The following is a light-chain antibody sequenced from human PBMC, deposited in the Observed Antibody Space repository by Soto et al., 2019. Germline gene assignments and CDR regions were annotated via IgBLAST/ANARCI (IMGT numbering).Light chain of an antibody. J-gene: IGKJ3*01. CDR1: LGIQNY. V-gene: IGKV1-27*01. CDR2: HAS. Sequence: DIQMTQSPSSLSASVGDRVTITCRATLGIQNYLAWYQQRPGQVPRLLIYHASTLQSGVPSRFGGSGSGTEFTLTISSLQPEDVATYYCQNYYSAFFTFGPGTKVDIK. CDR3: QNYYSAFFT.